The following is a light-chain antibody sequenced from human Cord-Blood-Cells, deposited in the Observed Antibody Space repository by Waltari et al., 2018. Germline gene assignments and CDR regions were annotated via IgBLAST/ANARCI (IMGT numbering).Light chain of an antibody. Sequence: HMTPSPSSLSASVGDRLPITCRASQSISSYLNWYQQKPGKAPKLLIYAASSLQSGVPSRFSGSGSGTDFTLTISSLQPEDFATYYCQQSYSTPYTFGQGTKVEIK. CDR3: QQSYSTPYT. CDR2: AAS. CDR1: QSISSY. V-gene: IGKV1-39*01. J-gene: IGKJ2*01.